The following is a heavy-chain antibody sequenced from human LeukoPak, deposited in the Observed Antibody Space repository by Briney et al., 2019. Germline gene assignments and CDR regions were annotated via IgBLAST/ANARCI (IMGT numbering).Heavy chain of an antibody. V-gene: IGHV3-11*01. J-gene: IGHJ4*02. CDR2: ISSSGSTI. Sequence: PGGSLRLSCAASGFTLSDYYMSWIRQAPGKGLEWVSYISSSGSTIYYADSVKGRFTISRDNAKNSLYLQMNSLRAEDTAVYYCARAQAQVGATDFDYWGQGTLVTVSS. D-gene: IGHD1-26*01. CDR3: ARAQAQVGATDFDY. CDR1: GFTLSDYY.